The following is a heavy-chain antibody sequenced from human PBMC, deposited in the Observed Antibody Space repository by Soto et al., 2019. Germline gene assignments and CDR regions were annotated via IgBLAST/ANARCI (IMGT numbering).Heavy chain of an antibody. CDR3: ARLGFSYDSCGWGGAITTLNYYYYGMDV. Sequence: GESLKISCMGSGYSFTRYWISWVRQMPGKGLEWMGRIDPSDSYTNYSPSFQGHVTISADKSISTAYLQGGSLKASDTAMYYCARLGFSYDSCGWGGAITTLNYYYYGMDVWGQGTTVTVSS. J-gene: IGHJ6*02. CDR2: IDPSDSYT. D-gene: IGHD3-22*01. V-gene: IGHV5-10-1*01. CDR1: GYSFTRYW.